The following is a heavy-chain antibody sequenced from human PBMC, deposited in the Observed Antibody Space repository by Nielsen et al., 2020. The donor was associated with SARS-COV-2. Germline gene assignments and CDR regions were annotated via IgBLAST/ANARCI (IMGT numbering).Heavy chain of an antibody. Sequence: GESLKISCAASGFTFSSYGMHWVRQAPGKGLEWVAVIWYDGSNKYYADSVKGRFTISRDNSKNTLYLQMNSLRAEDTAVYYCARSLYHYEPWYFDLWGRGTLVTVSS. CDR1: GFTFSSYG. CDR2: IWYDGSNK. D-gene: IGHD3-16*01. CDR3: ARSLYHYEPWYFDL. J-gene: IGHJ2*01. V-gene: IGHV3-33*01.